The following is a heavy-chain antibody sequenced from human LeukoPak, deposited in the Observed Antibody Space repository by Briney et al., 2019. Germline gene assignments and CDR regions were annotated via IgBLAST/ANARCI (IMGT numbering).Heavy chain of an antibody. CDR1: GYTFTNYG. J-gene: IGHJ4*02. CDR2: ISGYNGET. CDR3: ARGLGGTVSGYYFDY. Sequence: GASVKASCKASGYTFTNYGVTWVRQAPGQGLEWIGWISGYNGETNYAQKLQGRVTMTIDTSTSTAYMELRSLRSDDTAVYYCARGLGGTVSGYYFDYWGQGTLVTVSS. D-gene: IGHD1-26*01. V-gene: IGHV1-18*01.